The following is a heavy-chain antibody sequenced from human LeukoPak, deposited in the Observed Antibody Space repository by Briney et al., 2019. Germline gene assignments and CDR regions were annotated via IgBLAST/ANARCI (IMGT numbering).Heavy chain of an antibody. V-gene: IGHV4-59*01. CDR3: ARDSDYYDSSGYYDY. CDR2: IYYSGST. J-gene: IGHJ4*02. CDR1: GGSISSYY. Sequence: SETLSLTCTVSGGSISSYYWSWIRQPPGKGLEWIGYIYYSGSTNYNPSLKSRVTISVDTSKNQFSLKLSTVTAADTAVYYSARDSDYYDSSGYYDYWGQGTPVTVSS. D-gene: IGHD3-22*01.